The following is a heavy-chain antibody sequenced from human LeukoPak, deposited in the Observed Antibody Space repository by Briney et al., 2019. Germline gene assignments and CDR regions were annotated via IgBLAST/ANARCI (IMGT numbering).Heavy chain of an antibody. V-gene: IGHV3-48*01. CDR1: GFTFSSYS. CDR2: ISSSSSTI. D-gene: IGHD2-2*01. Sequence: GGSLRLSCAASGFTFSSYSMNWVRQAPGKGLEWVSYISSSSSTIYYADSVKGRFTISRDNAKNSLYLQMNSLRAEDTAVYYCASVVPAAIWYFQYWGQGTLVTVSS. J-gene: IGHJ1*01. CDR3: ASVVPAAIWYFQY.